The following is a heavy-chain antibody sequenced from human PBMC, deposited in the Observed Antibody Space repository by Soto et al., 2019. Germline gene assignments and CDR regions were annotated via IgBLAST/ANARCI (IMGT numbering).Heavy chain of an antibody. J-gene: IGHJ6*02. CDR1: GGSISSGGYY. Sequence: PSETLSLTCTVSGGSISSGGYYWTWIRPHPGKGLEWIGYIYYSGSTYYNPSLKSRVTISVDTSKNQLYLKLSYVTAADTAVYYCARDPTYGDKRRRYYYYGMDVWGQGTTVTVSS. CDR3: ARDPTYGDKRRRYYYYGMDV. V-gene: IGHV4-31*02. D-gene: IGHD4-17*01. CDR2: IYYSGST.